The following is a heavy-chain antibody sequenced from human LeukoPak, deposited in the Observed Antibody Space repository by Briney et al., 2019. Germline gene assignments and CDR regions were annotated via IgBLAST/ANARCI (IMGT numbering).Heavy chain of an antibody. J-gene: IGHJ6*02. Sequence: GGSLRLSCAASGFTFSSYSMNWVRQAPGKGLEWVSSISSSSSYIYYADSVKGRFTISRDNAKNSLYLQMNSLRAEDTAVYYCARDRGMYYYDSSGYYPYHYYGMDVWGQGTTVTVSS. CDR2: ISSSSSYI. V-gene: IGHV3-21*01. CDR3: ARDRGMYYYDSSGYYPYHYYGMDV. D-gene: IGHD3-22*01. CDR1: GFTFSSYS.